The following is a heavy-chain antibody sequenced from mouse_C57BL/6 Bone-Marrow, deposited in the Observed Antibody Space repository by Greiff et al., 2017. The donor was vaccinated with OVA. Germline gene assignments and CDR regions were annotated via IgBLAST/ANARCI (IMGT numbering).Heavy chain of an antibody. Sequence: VQLQQPGAELVMPGASVKLSCKASGYTFTSYWMHWVKQRPGQGLAWIGEIDPSDSYTNYNQKFKGKSTLTVDKSSSPAYMQLSSLTSEDSAVYYCARGGYYGSISFWYFDVWGTGTTVTVSS. V-gene: IGHV1-69*01. D-gene: IGHD1-1*01. CDR3: ARGGYYGSISFWYFDV. CDR2: IDPSDSYT. CDR1: GYTFTSYW. J-gene: IGHJ1*03.